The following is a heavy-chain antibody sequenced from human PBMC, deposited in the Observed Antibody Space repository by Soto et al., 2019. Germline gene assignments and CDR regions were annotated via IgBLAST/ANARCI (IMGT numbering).Heavy chain of an antibody. V-gene: IGHV3-9*02. D-gene: IGHD3-10*01. Sequence: EVQLVESGGGLVQPGRSLRLSCVASGFTSHDYAMHWVRQTPGKGLECVSGIYWGSNKIDYADSVKGRFTISRDNAKNSLFLQMNSLSADDTALYYCVKDVSPGGADVWGQGTTVTVSS. CDR3: VKDVSPGGADV. CDR1: GFTSHDYA. J-gene: IGHJ6*02. CDR2: IYWGSNKI.